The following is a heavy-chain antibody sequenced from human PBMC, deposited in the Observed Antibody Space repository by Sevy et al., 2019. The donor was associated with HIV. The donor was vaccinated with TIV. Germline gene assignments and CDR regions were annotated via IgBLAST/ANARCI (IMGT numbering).Heavy chain of an antibody. V-gene: IGHV4-38-2*01. CDR2: IYHRGNT. D-gene: IGHD2-21*02. Sequence: SETLSLTCVVSGYSISSGYYWGWVRQPPGKGLQWIGNIYHRGNTYYNPSLQSRATLSVETSKNQFSLKMTSVTATDTALYFCGRGSGGDRMDYYGLDVWGQGTTVTVSS. CDR1: GYSISSGYY. J-gene: IGHJ6*02. CDR3: GRGSGGDRMDYYGLDV.